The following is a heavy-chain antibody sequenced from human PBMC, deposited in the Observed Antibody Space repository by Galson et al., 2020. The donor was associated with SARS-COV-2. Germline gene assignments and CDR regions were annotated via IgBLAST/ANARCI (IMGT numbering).Heavy chain of an antibody. CDR1: GYTFSSYG. V-gene: IGHV1-18*01. J-gene: IGHJ6*02. Sequence: ASVKVSCKASGYTFSSYGISWVRQAPGQGLEWMGWISGYNGKTHYAQRVQGRVTMTTDTSTSTAYMELRSRRSGDTAVYYCAREPGSGLQIRAAYGLDVWGQGTTVTVSS. CDR3: AREPGSGLQIRAAYGLDV. D-gene: IGHD2-15*01. CDR2: ISGYNGKT.